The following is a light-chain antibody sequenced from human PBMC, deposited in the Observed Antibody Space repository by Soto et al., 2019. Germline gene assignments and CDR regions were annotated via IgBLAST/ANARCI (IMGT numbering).Light chain of an antibody. V-gene: IGKV1-33*01. Sequence: EIQMTQSPSSLSASLGDRVTITCLAIQDISNYLNWYQQKPGKAPKLLIYKASTLKSGVPSRFSGSGSGTDFTLTISRLEPEDFAVYYCPLYGSSGITFGQGSRLETK. J-gene: IGKJ5*01. CDR3: PLYGSSGIT. CDR2: KAS. CDR1: QDISNY.